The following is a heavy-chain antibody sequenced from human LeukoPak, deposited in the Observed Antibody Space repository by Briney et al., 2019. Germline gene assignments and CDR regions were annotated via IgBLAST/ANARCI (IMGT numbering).Heavy chain of an antibody. CDR3: TRDGLYYYDSSGYRYFDY. CDR1: GVTFSSYW. J-gene: IGHJ4*02. D-gene: IGHD3-22*01. Sequence: GGSLRLSCAASGVTFSSYWMSWVRQAPGKGREWVANIKQDGSEKKYVDSVKGRFTISRDNAKNSLYLQMNSLRAEDTAVYFCTRDGLYYYDSSGYRYFDYWGQGTLVTVSS. V-gene: IGHV3-7*01. CDR2: IKQDGSEK.